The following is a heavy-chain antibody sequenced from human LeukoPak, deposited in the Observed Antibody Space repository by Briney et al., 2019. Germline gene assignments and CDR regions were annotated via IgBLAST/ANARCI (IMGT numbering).Heavy chain of an antibody. Sequence: ASVKVSCKASGYTFTGYYMHWVRQAPGQGLEWMGIINPSGGSTSYAQKFQGRVTMTRDTSTSTVYMELSSLRSEDTAVYYCARATGQSRTRGWFDPWGQGTLVTVSS. V-gene: IGHV1-46*01. CDR3: ARATGQSRTRGWFDP. D-gene: IGHD1-14*01. CDR2: INPSGGST. J-gene: IGHJ5*02. CDR1: GYTFTGYY.